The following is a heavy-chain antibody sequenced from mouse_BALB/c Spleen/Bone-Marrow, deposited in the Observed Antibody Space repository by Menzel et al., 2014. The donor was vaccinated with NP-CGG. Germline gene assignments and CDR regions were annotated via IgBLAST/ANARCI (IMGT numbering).Heavy chain of an antibody. CDR3: AGGYDYDFDY. V-gene: IGHV5-6-5*01. CDR2: ISSGGSA. CDR1: GFTFSNFA. Sequence: EVKLVESGGGLVKPGGSLKLSCAASGFTFSNFAMSWVRQTPDKRLEWVASISSGGSAYYPDSVKGRLSISRDNARDILFLQMSSLRSEDTAMYYCAGGYDYDFDYWGQGTTLTVSS. D-gene: IGHD2-4*01. J-gene: IGHJ2*01.